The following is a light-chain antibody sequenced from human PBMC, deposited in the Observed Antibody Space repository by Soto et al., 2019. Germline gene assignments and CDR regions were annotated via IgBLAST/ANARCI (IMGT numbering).Light chain of an antibody. CDR1: SSDVGAYNY. V-gene: IGLV2-8*01. CDR3: SSYVGSNNFYV. Sequence: QSVLTQPPSASGSPGQSVTISCTGTSSDVGAYNYVSWYQQHPGKAPKLMIYEVTKRPSGVPDRFSGSKSGNTASLTVSGLQAEDEADYSCSSYVGSNNFYVFGTGTKVTVL. CDR2: EVT. J-gene: IGLJ1*01.